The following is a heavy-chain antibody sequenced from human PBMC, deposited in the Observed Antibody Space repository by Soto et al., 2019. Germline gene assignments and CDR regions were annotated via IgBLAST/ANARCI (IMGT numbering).Heavy chain of an antibody. D-gene: IGHD3-3*01. V-gene: IGHV4-4*07. CDR2: IYSSGST. CDR1: GGAISGYY. Sequence: SETLSLTCTVSGGAISGYYWTWIRQPAGKGLEWIGRIYSSGSTKYNPSLKSRVTMSLDTSKNQFSLRLSSVTAADTAVYYCARGQRFSDWFDPWGQGTLVTVSS. J-gene: IGHJ5*02. CDR3: ARGQRFSDWFDP.